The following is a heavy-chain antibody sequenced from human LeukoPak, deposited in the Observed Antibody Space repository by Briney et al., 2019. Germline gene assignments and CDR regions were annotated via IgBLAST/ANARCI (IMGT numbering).Heavy chain of an antibody. CDR1: GFSFSDFG. D-gene: IGHD3-10*01. J-gene: IGHJ4*02. Sequence: GGSLRLSCAASGFSFSDFGMHWVRQAPGKGLEWVAYVSYGGSNEYYADSVKGRFTVSSDSSRNTLYLQMDSLRAEDTAVYYCAKDLGSRGNFFNSWGQGTLVTVSS. CDR2: VSYGGSNE. V-gene: IGHV3-30*18. CDR3: AKDLGSRGNFFNS.